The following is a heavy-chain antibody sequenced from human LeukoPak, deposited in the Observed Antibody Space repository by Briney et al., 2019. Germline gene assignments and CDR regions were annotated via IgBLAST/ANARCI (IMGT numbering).Heavy chain of an antibody. Sequence: PGGSLRLSCAASGFTFSSYWMHWVRQAPGKGLVWVSRINSDGSSTSYADSVKGRFTISRDNAKNTLYLQMNTLRAEDTAVYYCTSLGEPDIVLMVYPEDHWGQGTLVTVSS. CDR1: GFTFSSYW. J-gene: IGHJ4*02. CDR2: INSDGSST. D-gene: IGHD2-8*01. V-gene: IGHV3-74*01. CDR3: TSLGEPDIVLMVYPEDH.